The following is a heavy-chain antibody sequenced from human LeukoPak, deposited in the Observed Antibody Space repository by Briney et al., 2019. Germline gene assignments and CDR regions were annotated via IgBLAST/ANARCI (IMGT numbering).Heavy chain of an antibody. J-gene: IGHJ3*02. Sequence: GGSLRLSCAASGFTFSSYAMGWVRQAPGKGLEWVSAISGSGGSTYYADSVKGRFTISRDNSKNTLYLQMNSLRAEDTAVYYCAKDYYDSSGFDAFDIWGQGTMVTVSS. CDR3: AKDYYDSSGFDAFDI. CDR1: GFTFSSYA. V-gene: IGHV3-23*01. CDR2: ISGSGGST. D-gene: IGHD3-22*01.